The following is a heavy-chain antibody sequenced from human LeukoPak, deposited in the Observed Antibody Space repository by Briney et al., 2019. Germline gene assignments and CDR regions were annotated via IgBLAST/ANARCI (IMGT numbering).Heavy chain of an antibody. Sequence: GASVKVSCKASGYTFTSYDINWVRQATGQGLEWMGWMNPNSGNTGYAQKFQGRVTMSRNTSISTAYMELSSLRSEDTAVYYCARGDYYGSGSYPPGYWSQGTLVTVSS. CDR1: GYTFTSYD. CDR2: MNPNSGNT. V-gene: IGHV1-8*01. J-gene: IGHJ4*02. D-gene: IGHD3-10*01. CDR3: ARGDYYGSGSYPPGY.